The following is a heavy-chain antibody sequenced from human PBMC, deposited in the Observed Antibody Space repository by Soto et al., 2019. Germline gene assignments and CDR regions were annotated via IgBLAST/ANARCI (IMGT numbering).Heavy chain of an antibody. V-gene: IGHV1-69*01. J-gene: IGHJ4*02. D-gene: IGHD6-19*01. Sequence: QVQLEQSGGEVKQPGSSVRVSCKTSGGTFSTYAINWVRQAPGQGLEWMGAIIPLFGTADYSQKFQGRVTFTADESTSTAYMELSSLRFDDTVVYFCARPKGTYSSGYYYFDFWGQGTLVTVSS. CDR2: IIPLFGTA. CDR1: GGTFSTYA. CDR3: ARPKGTYSSGYYYFDF.